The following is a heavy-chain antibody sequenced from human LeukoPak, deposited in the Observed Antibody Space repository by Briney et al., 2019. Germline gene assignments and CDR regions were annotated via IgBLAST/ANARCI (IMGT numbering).Heavy chain of an antibody. D-gene: IGHD5-18*01. CDR3: AREGQLWLQRGAFDI. CDR1: GDSISSDY. CDR2: IYYTGST. Sequence: PSETLSLTCAVSGDSISSDYWSWVRQPPGKGLEWIGYIYYTGSTNYNPSLKSRVTISVDTSKNQFSLKLSSVTAADTAVYYCAREGQLWLQRGAFDIWGQGTMVTVSS. J-gene: IGHJ3*02. V-gene: IGHV4-59*01.